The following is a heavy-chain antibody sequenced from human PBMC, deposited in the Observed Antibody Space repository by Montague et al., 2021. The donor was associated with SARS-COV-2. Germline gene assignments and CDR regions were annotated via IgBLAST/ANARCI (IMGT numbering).Heavy chain of an antibody. CDR2: IYTSGSS. D-gene: IGHD3-22*01. CDR1: GGSVSSGSYY. V-gene: IGHV4-61*02. J-gene: IGHJ6*02. CDR3: ARERSADYYDGSGDSAYKYGMDV. Sequence: TLSLTCTVSGGSVSSGSYYWRWIRQPAGKGLVWIVCIYTSGSSNYNPTRKSRVTISVDKYKNSLSLKVSSVTAAATAVYYCARERSADYYDGSGDSAYKYGMDVWGQGTTVTVSS.